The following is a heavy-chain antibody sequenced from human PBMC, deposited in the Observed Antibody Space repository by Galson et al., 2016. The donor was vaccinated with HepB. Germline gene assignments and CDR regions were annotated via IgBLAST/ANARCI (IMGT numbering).Heavy chain of an antibody. CDR2: IYSTGGT. J-gene: IGHJ6*02. Sequence: SETLSLTCSIFGGSISSYYWTWMRQPPGKGLEWIGNIYSTGGTNYNPSLKSRVTISLDTSRNQFSLKLTSVTAADSALYYCARGNEYSSPFYYYYAMDVWGQGTTVTVSS. CDR3: ARGNEYSSPFYYYYAMDV. D-gene: IGHD6-6*01. CDR1: GGSISSYY. V-gene: IGHV4-59*01.